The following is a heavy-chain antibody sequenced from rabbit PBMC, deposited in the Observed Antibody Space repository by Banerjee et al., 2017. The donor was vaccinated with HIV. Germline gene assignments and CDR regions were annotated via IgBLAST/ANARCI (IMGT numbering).Heavy chain of an antibody. V-gene: IGHV1S7*01. J-gene: IGHJ2*01. Sequence: QSLEESGGDLVQPEGSLALTCKASGFTISSSYYMCWVRQAPGKGLEWIGYINPVFDTTYYASWVNGRFTISSHNAQNTLYLQLNSLTAADTATYFCARVLGLYANSSGYYSMAFDPWGPGTLVT. CDR1: GFTISSSYY. CDR3: ARVLGLYANSSGYYSMAFDP. D-gene: IGHD1-1*01. CDR2: INPVFDTT.